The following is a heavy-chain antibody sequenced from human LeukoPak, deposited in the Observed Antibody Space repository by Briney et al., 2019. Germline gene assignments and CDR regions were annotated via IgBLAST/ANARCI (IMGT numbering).Heavy chain of an antibody. CDR1: GGSISSYY. V-gene: IGHV4-59*01. CDR2: IYYSGST. J-gene: IGHJ3*02. CDR3: ARDGQWELRGAFDI. Sequence: PSETLSLTCTVSGGSISSYYWSWIRQSPGKGLEWIGYIYYSGSTNYNPSLKSRVTISVDTSKNQFSLKLSSVTAADTAVYYCARDGQWELRGAFDIWGQGTMVTVSS. D-gene: IGHD1-26*01.